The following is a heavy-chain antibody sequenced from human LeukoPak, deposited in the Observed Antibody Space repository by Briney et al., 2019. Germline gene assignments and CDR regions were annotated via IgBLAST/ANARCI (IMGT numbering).Heavy chain of an antibody. V-gene: IGHV3-21*01. CDR3: ARDPSSGWYLKGWFDP. J-gene: IGHJ5*02. CDR2: ISSSSSYI. Sequence: RGSLRLSCAASGFTVSSNYMSWVRQAPGKGLEWVSSISSSSSYIYYADSVKGRFTISRDNAKNSLYLQMNSLRAEDTAVYYCARDPSSGWYLKGWFDPWGQGTLVTVSS. CDR1: GFTVSSNY. D-gene: IGHD6-19*01.